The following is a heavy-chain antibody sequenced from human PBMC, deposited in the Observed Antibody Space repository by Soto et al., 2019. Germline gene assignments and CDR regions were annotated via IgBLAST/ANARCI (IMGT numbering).Heavy chain of an antibody. CDR2: IYPGDSDT. Sequence: PGESLKISCKGSGYSFTSYCIGWLRQMPVKGLEWMGIIYPGDSDTRYSPSFQGQVTISADKSISTAYLQWSSLKASDTAMYYCASTEMATTHYYYYGMDAWGQGTTVNVSS. V-gene: IGHV5-51*01. CDR3: ASTEMATTHYYYYGMDA. D-gene: IGHD5-12*01. CDR1: GYSFTSYC. J-gene: IGHJ6*02.